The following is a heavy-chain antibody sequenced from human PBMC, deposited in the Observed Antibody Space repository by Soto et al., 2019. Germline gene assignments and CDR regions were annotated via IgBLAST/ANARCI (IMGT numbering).Heavy chain of an antibody. CDR2: IYYSRST. CDR1: GGSISSYY. D-gene: IGHD3-22*01. V-gene: IGHV4-59*01. Sequence: PSETLSLTCTVSGGSISSYYWSWIRQPPGKGLEWIGYIYYSRSTNYNPSNKNRVNKSIDTSKNQFSIKISTITAADTTGYNSKRVGEYYYDSGNWFDPWGQGTLVTVSS. J-gene: IGHJ5*02. CDR3: KRVGEYYYDSGNWFDP.